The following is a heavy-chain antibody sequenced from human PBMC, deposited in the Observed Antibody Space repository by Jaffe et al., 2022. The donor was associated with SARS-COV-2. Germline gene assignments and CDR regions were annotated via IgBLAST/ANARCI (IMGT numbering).Heavy chain of an antibody. D-gene: IGHD6-13*01. V-gene: IGHV4-34*01. CDR2: INHSGST. Sequence: QVQLQQWGAGLLKPSETLSLTCAVYGGSFSGYYWSWIRQPPGKGLEWIGEINHSGSTNYNPSLKSRVTISVDTSKNQFSLKLSSVTAADTAVYYCASGQGRGSSWGGLYYYYGMDVWGQGTTVTVSS. CDR1: GGSFSGYY. CDR3: ASGQGRGSSWGGLYYYYGMDV. J-gene: IGHJ6*02.